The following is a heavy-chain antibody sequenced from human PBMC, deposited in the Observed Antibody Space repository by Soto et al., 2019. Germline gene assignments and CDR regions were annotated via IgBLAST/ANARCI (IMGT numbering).Heavy chain of an antibody. CDR1: GGSISSGGYY. CDR2: IYYRGST. D-gene: IGHD3-22*01. V-gene: IGHV4-31*03. J-gene: IGHJ5*02. Sequence: QVQLQESGPGLVKPSQTLSLTCTVSGGSISSGGYYWSWIRQHPGKGLEWIGYIYYRGSTYYNPSLKGRVTISVDTSKNQFSLKLSSVTAADTAVYYCARVHGGYYDSSGYSHNWFDPWGQGTLVTVSS. CDR3: ARVHGGYYDSSGYSHNWFDP.